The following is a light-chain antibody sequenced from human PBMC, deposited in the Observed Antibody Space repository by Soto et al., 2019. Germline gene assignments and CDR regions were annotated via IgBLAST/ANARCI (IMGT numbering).Light chain of an antibody. CDR1: SSDFGGYNY. J-gene: IGLJ2*01. V-gene: IGLV2-14*01. CDR3: SSFTSSNTYVV. Sequence: QSALTHPASVSGSPGQSITISCTGTSSDFGGYNYVSWYQQHPGKAPKLMIYDVSNRPSGVSNRFSGSKSGNTASLTISGLQAEDGADYYCSSFTSSNTYVVLGGGTKVTVL. CDR2: DVS.